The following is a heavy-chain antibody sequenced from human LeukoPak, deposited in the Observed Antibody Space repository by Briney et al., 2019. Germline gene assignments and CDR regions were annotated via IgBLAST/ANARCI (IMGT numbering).Heavy chain of an antibody. CDR1: GYTFSDYA. V-gene: IGHV1-3*01. J-gene: IGHJ4*02. Sequence: ASVKVSCKASGYTFSDYAMHWVRQAPGQRFEWMGWIDAGNGDTRYSQKFQGRVTITRDTSASTAYMELSSLRSEDTAVYYCARATAIRYYFDYWGQGTLVTVSS. D-gene: IGHD2-2*02. CDR2: IDAGNGDT. CDR3: ARATAIRYYFDY.